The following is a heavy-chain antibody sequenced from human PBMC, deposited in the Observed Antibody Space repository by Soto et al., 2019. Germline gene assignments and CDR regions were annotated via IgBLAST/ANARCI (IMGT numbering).Heavy chain of an antibody. CDR2: IIPIFGTA. V-gene: IGHV1-69*01. CDR3: ARDGGRHSGGIDY. D-gene: IGHD1-26*01. Sequence: QVQLVQSGAEVKKPGSSVKVSCKASGGTFSSYSINWVRQAPGQGLEWMGEIIPIFGTANYAQKFQGRVTITADESTSTAYMELSSRRSEETAVYYCARDGGRHSGGIDYWGQGTLVTVSS. J-gene: IGHJ4*02. CDR1: GGTFSSYS.